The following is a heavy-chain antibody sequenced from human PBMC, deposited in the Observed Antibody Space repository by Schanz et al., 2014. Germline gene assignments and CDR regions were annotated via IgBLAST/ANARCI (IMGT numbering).Heavy chain of an antibody. Sequence: QVQLQESGPGLVKPSETLSLTCTVSGGSISSHFWSWIRQPPGKGLEWIGYMYHSGSSNYNPSLKSRVTISIDTSKNQIALRLRSVTEADTAVYYCARDGLGADYWGQGTLVTVSA. CDR1: GGSISSHF. J-gene: IGHJ4*02. V-gene: IGHV4-59*11. CDR2: MYHSGSS. CDR3: ARDGLGADY.